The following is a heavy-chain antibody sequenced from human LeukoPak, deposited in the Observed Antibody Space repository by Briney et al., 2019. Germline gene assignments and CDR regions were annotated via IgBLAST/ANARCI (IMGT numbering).Heavy chain of an antibody. D-gene: IGHD1-26*01. CDR3: TTGGSYYEDGAFDI. CDR1: GFTFSSYS. J-gene: IGHJ6*04. V-gene: IGHV3-15*01. Sequence: GGSLRLSCAASGFTFSSYSMNWVRQGPGKGLEWVGRIKSKTDGGTTDYAAPVKGRFTISRDDSKNTLYLQMNSLKTEDTAVYYCTTGGSYYEDGAFDIWGKGTTVTVSS. CDR2: IKSKTDGGTT.